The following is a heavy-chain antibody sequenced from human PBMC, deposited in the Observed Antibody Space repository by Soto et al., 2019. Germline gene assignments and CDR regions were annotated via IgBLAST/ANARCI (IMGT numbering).Heavy chain of an antibody. CDR2: IYYSGST. J-gene: IGHJ4*02. CDR1: GGSVSSGSYY. D-gene: IGHD3-22*01. CDR3: ARGWSFYDTTGFDY. V-gene: IGHV4-61*01. Sequence: QVQLQESGPGLVKPSETLSLTCTVSGGSVSSGSYYWSWIRQPPGKGLEWIGYIYYSGSTNYNPSLKIRVTISVDTSKNQFSLKLSSVTAADTAVYYCARGWSFYDTTGFDYWGQGTLVTVSS.